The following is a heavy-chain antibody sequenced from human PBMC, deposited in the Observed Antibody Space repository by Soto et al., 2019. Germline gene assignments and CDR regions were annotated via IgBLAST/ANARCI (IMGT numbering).Heavy chain of an antibody. CDR1: GGSISSGDYY. CDR3: ARVGCISISCYRGYFDY. D-gene: IGHD2-2*01. V-gene: IGHV4-30-4*01. J-gene: IGHJ4*02. Sequence: QVQLQESGPGLVKPSQTLSLTCTVSGGSISSGDYYWSWIRQPPGKGLEWIGYIYYSGSTYYNPSLKSRVTISVDTSKNQFSLKLSSVTAADTAVYYCARVGCISISCYRGYFDYWGQGTLVTVSS. CDR2: IYYSGST.